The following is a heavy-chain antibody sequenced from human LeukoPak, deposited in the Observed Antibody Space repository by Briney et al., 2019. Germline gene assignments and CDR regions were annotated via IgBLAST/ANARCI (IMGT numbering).Heavy chain of an antibody. D-gene: IGHD5-12*01. J-gene: IGHJ4*02. CDR3: ARVSGYDWESFYDY. Sequence: PSETLSLTCTVSGYSISSGYYWGWIRQPPGKGLEWIGSIYHSGSTYYDPSLKSRVTISVDTSKNQFSLKLSSVTAADTAVYYCARVSGYDWESFYDYWGQGTLVTVSS. CDR1: GYSISSGYY. CDR2: IYHSGST. V-gene: IGHV4-38-2*02.